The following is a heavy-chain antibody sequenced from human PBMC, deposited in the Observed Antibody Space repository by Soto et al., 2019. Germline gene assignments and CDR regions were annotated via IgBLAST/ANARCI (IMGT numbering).Heavy chain of an antibody. V-gene: IGHV4-31*03. D-gene: IGHD3-22*01. J-gene: IGHJ6*02. Sequence: QVQLQESGPGLVKPSQTLSLTCTVSGGSISSGGYYWSWIRQHPGKGLEWIGYIYYSGSTYYNPSLKSRVTISVDTSKNQFSLKLSSVTAADTAVYYCAKGIVVDYYYYYGMDVWGQGTTVTVSS. CDR2: IYYSGST. CDR3: AKGIVVDYYYYYGMDV. CDR1: GGSISSGGYY.